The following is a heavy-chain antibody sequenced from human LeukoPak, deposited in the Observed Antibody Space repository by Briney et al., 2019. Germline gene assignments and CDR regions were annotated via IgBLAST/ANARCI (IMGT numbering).Heavy chain of an antibody. D-gene: IGHD3-10*01. Sequence: GGSLRLSCAASGFTFDDCAMHWVRQAPGKGLEWVSGISWNSGSIGYADSVKGRFTISRDNAKNSLYLQMNSLRAEDTALYYCAKHLGITMVRGVIWELAPFDYWGQGTLVTVSS. CDR2: ISWNSGSI. V-gene: IGHV3-9*01. J-gene: IGHJ4*02. CDR1: GFTFDDCA. CDR3: AKHLGITMVRGVIWELAPFDY.